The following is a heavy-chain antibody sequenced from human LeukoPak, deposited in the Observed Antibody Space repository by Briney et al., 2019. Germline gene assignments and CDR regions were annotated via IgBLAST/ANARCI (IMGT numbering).Heavy chain of an antibody. CDR2: INSDGSST. CDR1: GFTFSNYW. J-gene: IGHJ4*02. V-gene: IGHV3-74*01. CDR3: ARELSGSYFFDY. Sequence: GGSLRLSCAASGFTFSNYWMHWVRQAPGKGLVWVSRINSDGSSTSYADSVKGRFTISRDNAKNTLYLQMNSLRAEDTAVYYCARELSGSYFFDYWGQGTLVTVSS. D-gene: IGHD1-26*01.